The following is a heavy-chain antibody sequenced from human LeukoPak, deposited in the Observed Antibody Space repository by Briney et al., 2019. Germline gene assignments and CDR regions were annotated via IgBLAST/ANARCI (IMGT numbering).Heavy chain of an antibody. D-gene: IGHD2-2*01. J-gene: IGHJ4*02. Sequence: SVKVSCKASGYTFTSYDINWVRQATGQGLGWMGGIIPIFGTANYAQKFQGRVTITTDESTSTAYMELSSLRSEDTAVYYCARGGYCSSTSCRLLDYWGQGTLVTVSS. CDR3: ARGGYCSSTSCRLLDY. V-gene: IGHV1-69*05. CDR1: GYTFTSYD. CDR2: IIPIFGTA.